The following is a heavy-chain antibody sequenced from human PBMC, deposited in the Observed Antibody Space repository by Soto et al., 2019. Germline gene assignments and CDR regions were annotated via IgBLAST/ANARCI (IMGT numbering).Heavy chain of an antibody. Sequence: SETLSLTCAVYGGSFSGYYWSWIRQPPGKGLEWIGEINHSGSTNYNPSLKSRVTISVDTSKNQFSLKLSSVTAADTSVYYCARVGVGWGDRGGVFDICSQGTMVTGSS. V-gene: IGHV4-34*01. CDR1: GGSFSGYY. CDR2: INHSGST. CDR3: ARVGVGWGDRGGVFDI. J-gene: IGHJ3*02. D-gene: IGHD2-8*02.